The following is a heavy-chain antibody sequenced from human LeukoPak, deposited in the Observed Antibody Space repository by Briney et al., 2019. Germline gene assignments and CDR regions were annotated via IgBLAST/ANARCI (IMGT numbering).Heavy chain of an antibody. V-gene: IGHV4-4*07. Sequence: SETLSLTCTVSGGSISNFYWSWIRQPAGKGLEWIGRIYTSGSTNYNPSLKSRVTISVDTSKNQFSLKLSSVTAADTAVYYCARENYDILTGSYYYYYYMDVWGKGTTVTISS. J-gene: IGHJ6*03. CDR2: IYTSGST. CDR3: ARENYDILTGSYYYYYYMDV. CDR1: GGSISNFY. D-gene: IGHD3-9*01.